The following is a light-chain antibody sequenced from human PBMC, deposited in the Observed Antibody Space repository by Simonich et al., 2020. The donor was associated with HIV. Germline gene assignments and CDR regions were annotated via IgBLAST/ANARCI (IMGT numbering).Light chain of an antibody. J-gene: IGKJ4*01. V-gene: IGKV4-1*01. CDR3: QQYFRTPLT. CDR1: QSILYSSNNKNH. CDR2: WAS. Sequence: DIVMTQSPNSLAVSLGERATINCKSSQSILYSSNNKNHLAWYQQKPGHPPRLLIYWASTRESGVPDRFSGSGSGTDFTLTISSLQAEDVAVYYCQQYFRTPLTFGGGTKVEIK.